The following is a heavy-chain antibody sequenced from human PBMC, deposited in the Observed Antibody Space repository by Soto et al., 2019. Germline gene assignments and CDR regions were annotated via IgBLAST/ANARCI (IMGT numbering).Heavy chain of an antibody. Sequence: SETLSLTCTVSGGSISGTTYYWGWSRQPPGKGLEWIGSIKYTGSTFYIPSLKSRLTISVDTSKNQFSLNLRSVTAADTAVYYCASFPVWIEPWSPRYGTDVWGQGTTVTVSS. J-gene: IGHJ6*02. V-gene: IGHV4-39*01. CDR1: GGSISGTTYY. D-gene: IGHD5-18*01. CDR3: ASFPVWIEPWSPRYGTDV. CDR2: IKYTGST.